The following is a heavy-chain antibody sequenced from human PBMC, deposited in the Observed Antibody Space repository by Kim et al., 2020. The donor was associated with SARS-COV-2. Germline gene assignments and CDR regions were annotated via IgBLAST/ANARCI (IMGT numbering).Heavy chain of an antibody. CDR3: ARGGLRKRGTMVRGVMTHYYYGMDV. CDR2: MNPNSGNT. D-gene: IGHD3-10*01. CDR1: GYTFTSYD. Sequence: ASVKVSCKASGYTFTSYDINWVRQATGQGLEWMGWMNPNSGNTGYAQKFQGRVTMTRNTSISTAYMELSSLRSEDTAVYYCARGGLRKRGTMVRGVMTHYYYGMDVWGQGTTVTVSS. J-gene: IGHJ6*02. V-gene: IGHV1-8*01.